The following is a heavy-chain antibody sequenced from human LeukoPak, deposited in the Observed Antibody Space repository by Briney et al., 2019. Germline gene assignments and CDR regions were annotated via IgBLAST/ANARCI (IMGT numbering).Heavy chain of an antibody. Sequence: PSETLSLTRTVSGGSISSHYCSWIRQPAGKGLEWIGRIYTSGSTNYNPSLKSQVTMSVDTSKNQFSLKLSSVTVADTPVYYVWRDIYYYVSSVYYRFDYGGQGTLVTVSS. J-gene: IGHJ4*02. CDR1: GGSISSHY. V-gene: IGHV4-4*07. CDR2: IYTSGST. D-gene: IGHD3-22*01. CDR3: WRDIYYYVSSVYYRFDY.